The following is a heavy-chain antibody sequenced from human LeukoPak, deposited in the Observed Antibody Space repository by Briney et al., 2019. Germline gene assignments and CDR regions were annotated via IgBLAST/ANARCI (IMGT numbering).Heavy chain of an antibody. Sequence: PSETLSLTCTVSGDSISTSNSYWGWIRQPPGKGLEWIGSNSGNTYYNASLKSRVTISVDTSKNQFSLKLNSVTAADTAVYYCARVSGYDWESFYDYWGQGTLVTVSS. V-gene: IGHV4-39*07. CDR3: ARVSGYDWESFYDY. J-gene: IGHJ4*02. D-gene: IGHD5-12*01. CDR1: GDSISTSNSY. CDR2: NSGNT.